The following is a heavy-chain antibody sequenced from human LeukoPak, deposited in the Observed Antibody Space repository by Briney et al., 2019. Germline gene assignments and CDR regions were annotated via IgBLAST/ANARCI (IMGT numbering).Heavy chain of an antibody. Sequence: PGGSLTLSCAATGFTFSSYAMSWVRQAPGKGLEWVSAVCVSVSNTYYADSVKGRFTISRDNSKNTLYLQMNSLRAEDTAVYYCARRVWCSSTNCRGFDYWGQGTPVTVSS. V-gene: IGHV3-23*01. D-gene: IGHD2-2*01. J-gene: IGHJ4*02. CDR3: ARRVWCSSTNCRGFDY. CDR2: VCVSVSNT. CDR1: GFTFSSYA.